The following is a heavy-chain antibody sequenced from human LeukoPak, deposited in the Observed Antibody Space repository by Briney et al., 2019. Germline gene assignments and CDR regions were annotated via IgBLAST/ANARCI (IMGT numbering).Heavy chain of an antibody. Sequence: GAPLQISSQASAYRFTSYWIGWVRPLPGKGLEWMGIIYPGDSDTRYSPSFQGQVTISADKSISTAYLQWSSLKASDTAMYYCARSSAVDFFDYWGQGTLVTVSS. CDR3: ARSSAVDFFDY. V-gene: IGHV5-51*01. D-gene: IGHD2-2*01. J-gene: IGHJ4*02. CDR2: IYPGDSDT. CDR1: AYRFTSYW.